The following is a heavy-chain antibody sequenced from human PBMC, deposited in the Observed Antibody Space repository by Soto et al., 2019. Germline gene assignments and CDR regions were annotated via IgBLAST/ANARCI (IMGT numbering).Heavy chain of an antibody. Sequence: PGGSLRLSCAASGCTFSSYAMSWVRQAPGKGLEWVSAISGSGGSTYYADSVKGRFTISRDNSKNTLYLQMNSLRAEDTAVYYCAKVVWWEYSSSSVHRASGIDAFDIWGQGTMVTVSS. CDR2: ISGSGGST. CDR1: GCTFSSYA. CDR3: AKVVWWEYSSSSVHRASGIDAFDI. V-gene: IGHV3-23*01. J-gene: IGHJ3*02. D-gene: IGHD6-6*01.